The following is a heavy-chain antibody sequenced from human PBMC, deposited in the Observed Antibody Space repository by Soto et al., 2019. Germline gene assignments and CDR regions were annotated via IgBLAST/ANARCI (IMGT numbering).Heavy chain of an antibody. CDR1: GGSISSYY. J-gene: IGHJ5*02. CDR3: ARGGNCSGGSCYPNPFDP. V-gene: IGHV4-59*01. CDR2: IYYSGST. D-gene: IGHD2-15*01. Sequence: QVQLQESGPGLVKPSETLSLTCTVSGGSISSYYWSWIRQPPGKGLEWIGYIYYSGSTNYNPSLKSRVTISVDTSKNQFSLKLGSVTAADTAVYYCARGGNCSGGSCYPNPFDPWGQGTLVTVSS.